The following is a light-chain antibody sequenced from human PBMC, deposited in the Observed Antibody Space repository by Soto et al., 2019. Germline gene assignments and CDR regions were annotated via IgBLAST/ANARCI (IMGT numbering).Light chain of an antibody. CDR3: AAWDDSLSGLWV. J-gene: IGLJ3*02. Sequence: QSVLTQPPSASGTPGQRVTISCSGSSSNIGSNYVYWYQQLPGTAPKLLIYSNNQRPSGVPDRFSGSKSGTSASLAISGLRSEDGADYYCAAWDDSLSGLWVFGGGTKLTVL. CDR1: SSNIGSNY. V-gene: IGLV1-47*02. CDR2: SNN.